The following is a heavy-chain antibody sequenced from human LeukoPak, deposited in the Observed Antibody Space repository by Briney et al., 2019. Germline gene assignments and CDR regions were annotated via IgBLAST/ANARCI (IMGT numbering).Heavy chain of an antibody. D-gene: IGHD4-17*01. Sequence: GESLNISCQGSGYSFTSYWISWVRQMPGKGLEWMGRIDPSDSYTNYSPSFQGHVTISADKSFSTAYLQWSSLKASDTAIYYCARHPGGYGPNWFDPWGQGTLVTVSS. V-gene: IGHV5-10-1*01. CDR3: ARHPGGYGPNWFDP. J-gene: IGHJ5*02. CDR2: IDPSDSYT. CDR1: GYSFTSYW.